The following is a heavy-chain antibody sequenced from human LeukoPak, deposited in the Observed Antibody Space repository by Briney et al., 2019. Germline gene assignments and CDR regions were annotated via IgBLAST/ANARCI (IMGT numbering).Heavy chain of an antibody. Sequence: GGSLRLSCAASGFTFSSYSMNWVRQAPGKGLEWVSSISSSSSYIYYADSVKGRFTISRDNAKNSLYLQMNSLRAEDTAVYYCARDSPLVATIQPIFDYWGQGTLVTVSS. J-gene: IGHJ4*02. V-gene: IGHV3-21*01. CDR3: ARDSPLVATIQPIFDY. D-gene: IGHD5-12*01. CDR2: ISSSSSYI. CDR1: GFTFSSYS.